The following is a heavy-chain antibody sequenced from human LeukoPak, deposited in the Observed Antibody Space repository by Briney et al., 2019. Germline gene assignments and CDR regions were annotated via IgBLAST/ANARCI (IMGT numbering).Heavy chain of an antibody. CDR2: IYYSGST. Sequence: SHTLSLTCTVSGGSISSGDYYWSWIRQPPGKGLEWIGYIYYSGSTYYIPSLKSRVTISVDTSKNQFSLKLSSVTAADTAVYYCARVEYYGSGSPLFDYWGQGTLVTVSS. J-gene: IGHJ4*02. D-gene: IGHD3-10*01. V-gene: IGHV4-30-4*01. CDR1: GGSISSGDYY. CDR3: ARVEYYGSGSPLFDY.